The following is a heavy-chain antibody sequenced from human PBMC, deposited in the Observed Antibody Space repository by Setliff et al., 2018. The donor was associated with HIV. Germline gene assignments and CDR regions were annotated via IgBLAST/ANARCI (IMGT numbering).Heavy chain of an antibody. J-gene: IGHJ6*04. V-gene: IGHV4-39*02. CDR3: GRIYYDFWSGQTDV. Sequence: SETLSLTCNVSGGSIISSSYYWGWIRQPPGRGLEWIGSLYHGGNIYYNPSLKSRVTILEDTSKNHISLSLTSVTAEDTAVYFCGRIYYDFWSGQTDVWDKGTAVTVSS. CDR2: LYHGGNI. D-gene: IGHD3-3*01. CDR1: GGSIISSSYY.